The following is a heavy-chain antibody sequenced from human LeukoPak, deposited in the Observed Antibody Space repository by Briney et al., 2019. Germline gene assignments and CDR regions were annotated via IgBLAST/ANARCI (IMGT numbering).Heavy chain of an antibody. CDR3: ARDQTDYYYDSSGYFDY. J-gene: IGHJ4*02. Sequence: SETLSLTCTVSGGSISSGDYYWSWIRQPPGKGLEWIGYIYYSGSTYYNPSLKSRVTISVDTSKNQFSLKLSSVTAADTAVYYCARDQTDYYYDSSGYFDYWGQGTLVTVSS. V-gene: IGHV4-31*03. CDR2: IYYSGST. D-gene: IGHD3-22*01. CDR1: GGSISSGDYY.